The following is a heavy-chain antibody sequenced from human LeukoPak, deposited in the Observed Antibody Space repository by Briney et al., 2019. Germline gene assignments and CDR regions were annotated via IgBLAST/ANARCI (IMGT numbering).Heavy chain of an antibody. J-gene: IGHJ4*02. V-gene: IGHV3-21*04. CDR3: ARDKSPYYYDSSGYPIDY. Sequence: GGSLRLSCVASGFTFSSYSMNWVRQAPGKGLEWVSSISSSSSYIYYADSVKGRFTISRDNAKNSLYLQMNSLRAEDTAVYYCARDKSPYYYDSSGYPIDYWGQGTLVTVSS. CDR2: ISSSSSYI. CDR1: GFTFSSYS. D-gene: IGHD3-22*01.